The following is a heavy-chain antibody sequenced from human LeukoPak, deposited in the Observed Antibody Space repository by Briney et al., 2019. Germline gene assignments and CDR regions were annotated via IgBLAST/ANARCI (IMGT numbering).Heavy chain of an antibody. CDR1: GGSFSGYY. Sequence: PSETLSLTCAVYGGSFSGYYWSWIRQPPGKGLEWIGEINHSGSTNYNPSLKSRVTISVDTSKNQFSLKLSSVTAADTAVYYCARGYRGYCSGGSCYSRWFDPWGQGTLVTVPS. CDR2: INHSGST. V-gene: IGHV4-34*01. D-gene: IGHD2-15*01. CDR3: ARGYRGYCSGGSCYSRWFDP. J-gene: IGHJ5*02.